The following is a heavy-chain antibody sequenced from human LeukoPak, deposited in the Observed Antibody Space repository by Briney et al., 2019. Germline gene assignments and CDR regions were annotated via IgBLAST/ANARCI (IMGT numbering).Heavy chain of an antibody. D-gene: IGHD3-10*01. Sequence: ASVKVSCKVSGYIFTELSMHWVRQAPGKGLEWMGGFDPEDGETIYAQKFQGRVTMTEDTSTDTAYMELSSLRSEDTAVYYCAGDTIVRGVNPWFDPWGQGTLVTVSS. CDR3: AGDTIVRGVNPWFDP. CDR1: GYIFTELS. J-gene: IGHJ5*02. CDR2: FDPEDGET. V-gene: IGHV1-24*01.